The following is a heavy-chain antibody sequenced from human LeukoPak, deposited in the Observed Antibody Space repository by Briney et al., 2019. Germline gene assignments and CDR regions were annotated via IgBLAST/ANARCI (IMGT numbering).Heavy chain of an antibody. CDR1: GFTFSSYG. D-gene: IGHD3-10*01. CDR2: ISYDGSNK. CDR3: AKEDPIHIGNYYGSGSYYNYFDY. Sequence: GGSLRLSCAASGFTFSSYGMHWVRQAPGKGLEWVAVISYDGSNKYYADSVKGRFTISRDNSKNTLYLQMNSLRAEDTAVYYCAKEDPIHIGNYYGSGSYYNYFDYWGQGTLVTVSS. V-gene: IGHV3-30*18. J-gene: IGHJ4*02.